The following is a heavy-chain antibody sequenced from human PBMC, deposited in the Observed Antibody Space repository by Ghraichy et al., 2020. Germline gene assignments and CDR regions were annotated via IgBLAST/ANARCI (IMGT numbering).Heavy chain of an antibody. CDR3: AKDQGRDSSSWYRYYYGMDV. CDR2: ISYDGSNK. J-gene: IGHJ6*02. V-gene: IGHV3-30*18. Sequence: GGSLRLSCAASGFTFSSYGMHWVRQAPGKGLEWVAVISYDGSNKYYADSVKGRFTISRDNSKNTLYLQMNSLRAEDTAVYYCAKDQGRDSSSWYRYYYGMDVWCQGTTVTVSS. D-gene: IGHD6-13*01. CDR1: GFTFSSYG.